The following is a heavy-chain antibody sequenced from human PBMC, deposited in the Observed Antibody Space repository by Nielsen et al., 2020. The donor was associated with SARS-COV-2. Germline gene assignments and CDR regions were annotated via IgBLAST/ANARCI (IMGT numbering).Heavy chain of an antibody. CDR2: IGTAGDT. J-gene: IGHJ4*02. V-gene: IGHV3-13*04. CDR3: ATPPASSGWYSFGLGSSYCFDY. D-gene: IGHD6-19*01. Sequence: GRSLRLSCAASGFTFSSYDMHWVRQATGKGLEWVSAIGTAGDTYYPGSVKGRFTISRENAKNSLYLQMNSLRAGDTAVYYCATPPASSGWYSFGLGSSYCFDYWGQGTLVTVSS. CDR1: GFTFSSYD.